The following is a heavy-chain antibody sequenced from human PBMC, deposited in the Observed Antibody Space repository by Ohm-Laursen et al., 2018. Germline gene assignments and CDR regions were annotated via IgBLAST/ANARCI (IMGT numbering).Heavy chain of an antibody. CDR1: GGSFSGYY. V-gene: IGHV4-34*01. D-gene: IGHD1-26*01. CDR3: AGGSYFLPFDY. CDR2: INHSGST. J-gene: IGHJ4*02. Sequence: SDTLSLTCAVYGGSFSGYYWSWIRQPPGKGLEWIGEINHSGSTNYNPSLKSRVTISVDTSKNQFSLKLSSVTAADTAVYYCAGGSYFLPFDYWGQGTLVTVSS.